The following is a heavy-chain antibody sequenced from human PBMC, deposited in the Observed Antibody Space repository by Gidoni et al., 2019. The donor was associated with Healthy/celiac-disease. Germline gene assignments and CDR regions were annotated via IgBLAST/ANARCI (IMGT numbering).Heavy chain of an antibody. V-gene: IGHV1-69*01. CDR3: ATLETDTVTTPRGY. CDR2: TIPIFGTA. D-gene: IGHD4-4*01. CDR1: GSTFSSYA. Sequence: QVQLVQSGAEVTKPGSSVKVSCKASGSTFSSYAISWVRQAPGQGLEWMGGTIPIFGTANYAQKFQGRVTITADESTSTAYMELSSLRSEDTAVYYCATLETDTVTTPRGYWGQGTLVTVSS. J-gene: IGHJ4*02.